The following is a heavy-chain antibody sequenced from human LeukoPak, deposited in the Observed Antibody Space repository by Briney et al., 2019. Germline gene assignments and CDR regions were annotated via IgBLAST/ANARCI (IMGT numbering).Heavy chain of an antibody. D-gene: IGHD3-22*01. J-gene: IGHJ3*02. Sequence: SETLSLTCTVSDGSISSATYYWGWIRQPPDKGLDWIGSFFYTGSTYYSPSLKSRVTISVDRSKNQFSLKLSSVTAADTAVYYCARVNLYYDIVEAFDIWGQGTMVTVSS. CDR2: FFYTGST. V-gene: IGHV4-39*07. CDR3: ARVNLYYDIVEAFDI. CDR1: DGSISSATYY.